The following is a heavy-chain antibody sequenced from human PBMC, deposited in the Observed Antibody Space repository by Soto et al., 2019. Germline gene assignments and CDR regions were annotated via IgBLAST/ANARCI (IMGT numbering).Heavy chain of an antibody. CDR1: GCSIRSYC. CDR2: LYNSGST. V-gene: IGHV4-59*12. D-gene: IGHD3-10*01. Sequence: SETLSLTCTVSGCSIRSYCWSWIRQAPGKGLEWIGYLYNSGSTVYNPSLKSRVTISVDTSKNQFSLKLSSVTAADTAVYYCARVFGFGGMDVWGQGTTVTVSS. CDR3: ARVFGFGGMDV. J-gene: IGHJ6*02.